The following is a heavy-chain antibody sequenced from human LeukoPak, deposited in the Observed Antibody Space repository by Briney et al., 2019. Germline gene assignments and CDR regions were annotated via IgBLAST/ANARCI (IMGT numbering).Heavy chain of an antibody. D-gene: IGHD3-9*01. Sequence: ASVKVSCKASGYTFTSYGISWVRQAPGQGLEWMGWISAYNGNTNYAQKLQGRVTMTTDTSTSTAYMELRSLRSDDTAVYYCAKWPRYFGWLRAGNWFGPLGPGNPGHRLL. V-gene: IGHV1-18*01. CDR1: GYTFTSYG. CDR3: AKWPRYFGWLRAGNWFGP. CDR2: ISAYNGNT. J-gene: IGHJ5*02.